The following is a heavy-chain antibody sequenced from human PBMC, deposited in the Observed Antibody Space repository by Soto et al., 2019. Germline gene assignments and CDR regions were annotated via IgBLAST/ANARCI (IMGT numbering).Heavy chain of an antibody. V-gene: IGHV3-73*01. CDR3: TRHLHPPPGEAAAGPYFDY. CDR1: GFTFSGSA. CDR2: IRSKANSYAT. J-gene: IGHJ4*02. D-gene: IGHD6-13*01. Sequence: GGSLRLSCAASGFTFSGSAMHWVRQASGKGLEWVGRIRSKANSYATAYAASVKGRFTISRDDSKNTAYLQMNSLKTEDTAVYYCTRHLHPPPGEAAAGPYFDYWGQGTLVTVSS.